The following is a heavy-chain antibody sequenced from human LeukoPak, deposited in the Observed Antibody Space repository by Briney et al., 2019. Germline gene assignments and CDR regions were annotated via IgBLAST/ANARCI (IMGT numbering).Heavy chain of an antibody. J-gene: IGHJ4*02. Sequence: PSETLSLTCTVSGGSITSYYRSWIRQSPGKGLEWLGFMYYSGTTNYNPSLKSRVTISLGMSKNQFSLKLSSVTAADTAVYYCARLPMAVTPHVDYWGQGTLVTVSS. CDR1: GGSITSYY. CDR3: ARLPMAVTPHVDY. V-gene: IGHV4-59*08. D-gene: IGHD2-21*02. CDR2: MYYSGTT.